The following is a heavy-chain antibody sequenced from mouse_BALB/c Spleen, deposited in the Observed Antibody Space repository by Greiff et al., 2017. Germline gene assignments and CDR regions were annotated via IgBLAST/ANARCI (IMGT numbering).Heavy chain of an antibody. D-gene: IGHD3-3*01. Sequence: DVKLVESGGGLVQPGGSLKLSCAASGFTFSSYGMSWVRQTPDKRLELVATINSNGGSTYYPDSVKGRFTISRDNARNILYLQMSSLRSEDTAMYYCARVRDRAHFDYWGQGTTLTVSS. CDR2: INSNGGST. V-gene: IGHV5-6-3*01. CDR1: GFTFSSYG. J-gene: IGHJ2*01. CDR3: ARVRDRAHFDY.